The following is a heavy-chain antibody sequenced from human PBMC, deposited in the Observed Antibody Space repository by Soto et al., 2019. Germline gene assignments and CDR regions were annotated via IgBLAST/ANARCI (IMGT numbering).Heavy chain of an antibody. CDR1: GFTFGSYG. CDR2: ISYDGSNK. D-gene: IGHD3-10*01. V-gene: IGHV3-30*18. CDR3: AKDVNYYGSGPMDV. J-gene: IGHJ6*02. Sequence: PLILSCAASGFTFGSYGMHWVRQAPGKGLEWVAVISYDGSNKYYADSVKGRFTISRDNSKNTLYLQMNSLRAEDTAVYYCAKDVNYYGSGPMDVWGQGTTVTVSS.